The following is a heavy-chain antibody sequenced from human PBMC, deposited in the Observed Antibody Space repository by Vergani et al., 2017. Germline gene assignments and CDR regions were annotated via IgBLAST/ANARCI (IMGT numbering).Heavy chain of an antibody. V-gene: IGHV1-18*01. CDR2: ISPYNHKT. D-gene: IGHD5-24*01. CDR1: GYTFTSYG. CDR3: ARSQMATNDFDL. J-gene: IGHJ4*02. Sequence: QVQLVQSGAEVKKPGASVKVSCKASGYTFTSYGISWVRQAPGQGLEWMGWISPYNHKTLYSQKVEGRVTMTSDTSSSTVFLELRRLTSDDTAMYYCARSQMATNDFDLWGRGTLVTVSS.